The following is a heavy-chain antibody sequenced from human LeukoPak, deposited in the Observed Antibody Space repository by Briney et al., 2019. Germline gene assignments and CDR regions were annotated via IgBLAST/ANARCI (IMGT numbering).Heavy chain of an antibody. D-gene: IGHD3-3*01. V-gene: IGHV3-7*01. J-gene: IGHJ4*02. CDR2: IKQDGSEK. CDR3: ARDTIRKNYDFWSGYYTGPDSLDY. Sequence: WIRQSPGKGLEWVANIKQDGSEKYYVDSVKGRFTISRDNAKNSLYLQMNSLRAEDTAVYYCARDTIRKNYDFWSGYYTGPDSLDYWGQGTLVTVSS.